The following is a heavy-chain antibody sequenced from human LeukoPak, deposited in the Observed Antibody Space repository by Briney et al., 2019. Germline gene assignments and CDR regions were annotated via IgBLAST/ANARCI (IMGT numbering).Heavy chain of an antibody. CDR3: AREGYYGSGSSYYFDY. Sequence: PGGSLRLSCAASGFTFSSYSMNWVRQAPGKGLEWVSYISSSSSTIYYADSVKGRFTISRDNAKNSLYLQMNSLRAEDTAVYYCAREGYYGSGSSYYFDYWGQGTLVTVSS. CDR2: ISSSSSTI. CDR1: GFTFSSYS. J-gene: IGHJ4*02. V-gene: IGHV3-48*04. D-gene: IGHD3-10*01.